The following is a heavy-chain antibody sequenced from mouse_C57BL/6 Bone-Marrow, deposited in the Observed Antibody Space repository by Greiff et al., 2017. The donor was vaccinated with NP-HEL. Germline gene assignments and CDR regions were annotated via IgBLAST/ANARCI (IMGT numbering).Heavy chain of an antibody. CDR2: IYPRDGST. Sequence: VKLQQSGPELVKPGASVKLSCKASGYTFTSYDINWVKQRPGQGLEWIGWIYPRDGSTKYNEKFKGKATLTVDTSSSTAYMQLHSLTSEDSAVYFCARAYGSRYWDFDVWGTGTTVTVSS. CDR3: ARAYGSRYWDFDV. J-gene: IGHJ1*03. CDR1: GYTFTSYD. V-gene: IGHV1-85*01. D-gene: IGHD1-1*01.